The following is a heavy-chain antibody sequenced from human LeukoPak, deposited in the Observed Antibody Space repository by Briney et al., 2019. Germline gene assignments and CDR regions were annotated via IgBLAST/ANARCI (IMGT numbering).Heavy chain of an antibody. Sequence: SETLSLTCTVFGGPISSYYWSWIRQPPGKGLEWIGYVSYRGDTNYNPSLKSRVTISVDTSKNQFSLKLTSVTAADAAVYYCARPYSSNWYDAFHIWGQGTMVTVSS. CDR2: VSYRGDT. CDR1: GGPISSYY. V-gene: IGHV4-59*01. D-gene: IGHD6-13*01. J-gene: IGHJ3*02. CDR3: ARPYSSNWYDAFHI.